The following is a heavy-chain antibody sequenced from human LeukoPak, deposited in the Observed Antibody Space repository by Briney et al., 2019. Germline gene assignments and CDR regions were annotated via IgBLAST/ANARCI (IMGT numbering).Heavy chain of an antibody. Sequence: GGSLRLSCATSAFTFSGMWMHWVRQAPGKGLVWVSLISGDGSNTYYADSVKGRFTISRDNSKNTLYMQVNSLRAGDTAVYYCAKDLSSSGFRIDYWGQGTLVTVSS. V-gene: IGHV3-23*01. J-gene: IGHJ4*02. D-gene: IGHD6-19*01. CDR1: AFTFSGMW. CDR3: AKDLSSSGFRIDY. CDR2: ISGDGSNT.